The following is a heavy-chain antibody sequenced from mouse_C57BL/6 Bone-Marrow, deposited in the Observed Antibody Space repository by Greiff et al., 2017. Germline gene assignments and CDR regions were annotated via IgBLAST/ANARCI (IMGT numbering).Heavy chain of an antibody. V-gene: IGHV1-55*01. Sequence: QVQLQQPGAELVKPGASVKMSCKASGYTFTSYCITWVKQRPGQGLEWIGDIYPGSGSTKYNETFESKATLTVDTSSSTAYMQLSSLTSEVSAVYYFARDYSNPDYFDYWGQGTTLTVSS. D-gene: IGHD2-5*01. J-gene: IGHJ2*01. CDR1: GYTFTSYC. CDR3: ARDYSNPDYFDY. CDR2: IYPGSGST.